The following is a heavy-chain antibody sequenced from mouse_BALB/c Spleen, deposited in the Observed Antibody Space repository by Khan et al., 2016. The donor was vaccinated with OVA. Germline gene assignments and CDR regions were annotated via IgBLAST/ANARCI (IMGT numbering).Heavy chain of an antibody. CDR2: VSTGGSYT. J-gene: IGHJ3*01. CDR3: TRLAYYYDSEGFAY. D-gene: IGHD1-1*01. CDR1: GFTFSTYG. V-gene: IGHV5-6*01. Sequence: EVELVESGGDLVKPGGSLKLSCAASGFTFSTYGMSWVRQTADRRLEWVATVSTGGSYTYYPDSVKGRFTLSRDNAKNTLYLQMNSLKSEDTSMFYCTRLAYYYDSEGFAYWGQGTLVTVSA.